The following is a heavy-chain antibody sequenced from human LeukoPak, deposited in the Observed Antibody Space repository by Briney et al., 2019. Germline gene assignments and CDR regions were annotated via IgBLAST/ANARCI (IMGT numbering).Heavy chain of an antibody. J-gene: IGHJ3*02. CDR1: GYTCTSYG. CDR2: ISAYNGNT. D-gene: IGHD7-27*01. CDR3: ARARLTGDAFDI. Sequence: GASVKVSCKASGYTCTSYGISWVRQAPGQGLEWMGWISAYNGNTNYAQKLQGRVTMTTDRSTSTAYMELRSLRSDDTAVYYCARARLTGDAFDIWGQGTMVTVSS. V-gene: IGHV1-18*01.